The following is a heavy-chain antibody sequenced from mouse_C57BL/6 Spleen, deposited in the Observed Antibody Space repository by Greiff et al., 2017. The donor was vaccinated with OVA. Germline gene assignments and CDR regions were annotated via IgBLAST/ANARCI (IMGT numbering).Heavy chain of an antibody. D-gene: IGHD1-1*01. J-gene: IGHJ3*01. Sequence: QVQLQQPGAELVMPGASVKLSCKASGYTFTSYWMHWVKQRPGQGLEWIGEIDPSNSYTNYNQKFKGKSTLTVDKSSSTAYMQLSSLTSEDSAVYYCARGIYYYGSSSAWFAYWGQGTLVTVSA. V-gene: IGHV1-69*01. CDR1: GYTFTSYW. CDR3: ARGIYYYGSSSAWFAY. CDR2: IDPSNSYT.